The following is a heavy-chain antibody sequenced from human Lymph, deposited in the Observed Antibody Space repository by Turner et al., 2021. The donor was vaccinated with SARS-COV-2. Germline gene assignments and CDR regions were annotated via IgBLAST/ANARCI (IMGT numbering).Heavy chain of an antibody. D-gene: IGHD1-1*01. J-gene: IGHJ6*02. CDR3: ARHQGSTSGYDHGMNV. CDR1: GGSISSTS. Sequence: QVQLQESGPGLVRPSEPLSITCTVSGGSISSTSWSWIRQSPGRGLEWIGYFYKIGSIDYNPTLRSRVTISVDTSKNQLSLNLISVTSAYTAVYYCARHQGSTSGYDHGMNVWGQGTAVIVSS. CDR2: FYKIGSI. V-gene: IGHV4-59*08.